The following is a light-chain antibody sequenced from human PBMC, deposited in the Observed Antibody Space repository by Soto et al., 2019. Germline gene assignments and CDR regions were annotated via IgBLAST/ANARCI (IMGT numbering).Light chain of an antibody. J-gene: IGLJ1*01. CDR1: SSNLGDNT. CDR2: DYD. V-gene: IGLV1-44*01. CDR3: AVWDASLDGYV. Sequence: SVLTRPASASGTPGQRVTISCSTRSSNLGDNTVNWYQQVPGTAPKLLIYDYDQRPSGVPDRFSGSKSGTSASLAISGLQSEDEADYYCAVWDASLDGYVFGTGTKVTVL.